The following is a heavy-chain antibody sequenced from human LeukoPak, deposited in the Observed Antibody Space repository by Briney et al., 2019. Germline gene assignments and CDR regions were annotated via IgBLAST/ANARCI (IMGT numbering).Heavy chain of an antibody. CDR2: IGGFDGAT. D-gene: IGHD3-22*01. CDR1: GFTFSTFD. V-gene: IGHV3-23*01. CDR3: TKSAWLDN. Sequence: PGGSLRLSCAASGFTFSTFDMSWVRQAPGKGLEWVSVIGGFDGATYYADSVKGRFTTSRDNSKNTLYLQMNSLRAEDTAVYYCTKSAWLDNWGQGTLVTVSS. J-gene: IGHJ4*02.